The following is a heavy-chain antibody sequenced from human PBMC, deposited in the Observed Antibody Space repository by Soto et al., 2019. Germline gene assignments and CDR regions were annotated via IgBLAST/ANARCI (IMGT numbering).Heavy chain of an antibody. CDR3: VRDGTKTLRDWFDP. D-gene: IGHD1-1*01. J-gene: IGHJ5*02. CDR1: GASISGFY. V-gene: IGHV4-4*07. CDR2: IYATGTT. Sequence: SETLSLTCTVSGASISGFYGSWIRKSAGKGLEWIGRIYATGTTDYNPSLKSRVMMSVDTSKKQFSLKLRSVTAADTAVYYCVRDGTKTLRDWFDPWGQGISVTVSS.